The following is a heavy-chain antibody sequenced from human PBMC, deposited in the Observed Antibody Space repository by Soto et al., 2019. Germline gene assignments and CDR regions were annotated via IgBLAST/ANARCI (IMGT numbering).Heavy chain of an antibody. CDR3: ARVHYDTYNWFDP. D-gene: IGHD3-22*01. J-gene: IGHJ5*02. CDR1: GGSISSYY. V-gene: IGHV4-59*01. CDR2: IYYSGST. Sequence: QVQLQESGPGLVKPSETLSLTCTVSGGSISSYYWSWIRQPPGKGLEWIGYIYYSGSTNYNPSLKSRVTISVDTSKNQFSLKLSSVTAADTAVYYCARVHYDTYNWFDPWGQGTLVTVSS.